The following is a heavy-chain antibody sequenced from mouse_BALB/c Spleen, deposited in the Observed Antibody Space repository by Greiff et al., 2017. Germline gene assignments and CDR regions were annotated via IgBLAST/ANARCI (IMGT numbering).Heavy chain of an antibody. J-gene: IGHJ1*01. CDR1: GFTFSSYT. V-gene: IGHV5-6-4*01. CDR2: ISDGGSYT. CDR3: ARTGVSHWYFDV. Sequence: DVKLVESGGGLVQPGGSLKLSCAASGFTFSSYTMSWVRQTPEKRLEWVATISDGGSYTYYPDSVKGRFTISRDNAKNNLYLQMSSLKSEDTAMYYCARTGVSHWYFDVWGAGTTVTVSS.